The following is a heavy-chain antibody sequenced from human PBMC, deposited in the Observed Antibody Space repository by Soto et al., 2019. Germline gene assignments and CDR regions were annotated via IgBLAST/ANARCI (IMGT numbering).Heavy chain of an antibody. V-gene: IGHV3-23*01. D-gene: IGHD6-13*01. CDR2: ISGSGGST. CDR1: GFTFSSYA. CDR3: AKASPGSSWYDWFDP. J-gene: IGHJ5*02. Sequence: GGSLRLSCATSGFTFSSYAMSWVRQAPGKGLEWVSAISGSGGSTYYADSVKGRFTISRDNSKNTLYLQMNSLRAEDTAVYYCAKASPGSSWYDWFDPWGQGTLVTVSS.